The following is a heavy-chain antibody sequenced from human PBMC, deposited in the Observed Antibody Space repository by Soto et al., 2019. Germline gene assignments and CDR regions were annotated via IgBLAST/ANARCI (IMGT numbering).Heavy chain of an antibody. CDR3: ARARGYDWYYYYGMDV. CDR2: ISAYNGNT. D-gene: IGHD5-12*01. Sequence: QVQLVQSGAEVKKPGASVKVSCKASGYTFTSYGISWVRQAPGQGLEWMGWISAYNGNTNYAQKLQGRVTSTTDTSTSTAYMELRSLRSDDTAVYYCARARGYDWYYYYGMDVWGQGTTVTVSS. J-gene: IGHJ6*02. CDR1: GYTFTSYG. V-gene: IGHV1-18*04.